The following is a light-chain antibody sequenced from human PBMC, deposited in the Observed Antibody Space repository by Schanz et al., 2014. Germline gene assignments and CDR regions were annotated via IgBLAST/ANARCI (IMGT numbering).Light chain of an antibody. Sequence: EIVLTQSPGTLSLSPGERATLSCRASQSVSSSYLAWYQQKPGQAPRILISGASNRATGIPARFSGSGSGTDFTLTIARLEPEDFAVYYCQQYSKSPLTFGGGTKVEI. CDR2: GAS. CDR3: QQYSKSPLT. V-gene: IGKV3-20*01. CDR1: QSVSSSY. J-gene: IGKJ4*01.